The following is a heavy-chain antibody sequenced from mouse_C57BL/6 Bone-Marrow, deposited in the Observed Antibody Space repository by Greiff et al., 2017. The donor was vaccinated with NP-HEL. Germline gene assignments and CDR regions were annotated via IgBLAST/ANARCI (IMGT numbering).Heavy chain of an antibody. CDR2: INPSSGYT. CDR1: GYTFTSYT. Sequence: QVQLKESGAELARPGASVKMSCKASGYTFTSYTMHWVKQRPGQGLEWIGYINPSSGYTKYNQKFKDKATLTADKSSSTAYTQLSSLTSENSAVNFCARGTRTYWGQGTTLTVSS. CDR3: ARGTRTY. D-gene: IGHD1-1*01. V-gene: IGHV1-4*01. J-gene: IGHJ2*01.